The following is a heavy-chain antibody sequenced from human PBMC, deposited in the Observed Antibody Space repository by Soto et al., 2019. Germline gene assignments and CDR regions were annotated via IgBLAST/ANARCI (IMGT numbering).Heavy chain of an antibody. Sequence: ASVKVSCKASGNSFNTYYMHWVRQAPGKGLEWMGIINPSGGRTTYAQKFQGRVTMTRDTSTSTFHMELSSLTSEDTAVYYCAGLYHYDSSGYYDYWGQGTLVTVSS. CDR1: GNSFNTYY. CDR2: INPSGGRT. V-gene: IGHV1-46*02. CDR3: AGLYHYDSSGYYDY. D-gene: IGHD3-22*01. J-gene: IGHJ4*02.